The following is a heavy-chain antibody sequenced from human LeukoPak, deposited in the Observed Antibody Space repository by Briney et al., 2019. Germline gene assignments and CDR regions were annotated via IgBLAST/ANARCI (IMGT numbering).Heavy chain of an antibody. J-gene: IGHJ4*02. Sequence: PGGSLRLSCAASGFTFSSYGMHWVRQAPGKGLEWVAVISYDGSNKYYADSVKGRFTISRDNSKNTLYLQMNSLRAEDTAVYYCAKAAIFGENFDYWGQGTLVTVSS. D-gene: IGHD3-3*01. CDR1: GFTFSSYG. CDR2: ISYDGSNK. V-gene: IGHV3-30*18. CDR3: AKAAIFGENFDY.